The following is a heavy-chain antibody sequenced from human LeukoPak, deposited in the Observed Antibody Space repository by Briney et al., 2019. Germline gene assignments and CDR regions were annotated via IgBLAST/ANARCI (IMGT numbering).Heavy chain of an antibody. CDR3: ARVKAAAATLDY. J-gene: IGHJ4*02. V-gene: IGHV4-61*02. CDR1: GGSISSGSYY. Sequence: SETLSLTCTVSGGSISSGSYYWSWIRQPAGKGLEWIGRIYTSGSTNYNPSLKSRVTISVDTSKNQFSLKLSSVTAADTAMYYCARVKAAAATLDYWGQGTLVTVSS. D-gene: IGHD6-13*01. CDR2: IYTSGST.